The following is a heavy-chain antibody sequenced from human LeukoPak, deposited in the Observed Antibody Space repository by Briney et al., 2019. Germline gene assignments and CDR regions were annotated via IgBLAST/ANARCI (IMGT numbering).Heavy chain of an antibody. V-gene: IGHV3-30*04. CDR2: ISYDGSNK. D-gene: IGHD1-26*01. CDR3: ARDPYSGSYSAYYYYYMDV. CDR1: GFTFSTYA. J-gene: IGHJ6*03. Sequence: GGSLRLSCAASGFTFSTYAMYWVRQAPGKGLEWMAVISYDGSNKNYADSVKGRFSISRDNSKNTLYLQMNSLRTEDTAVYYCARDPYSGSYSAYYYYYMDVWGKGTTVTVSS.